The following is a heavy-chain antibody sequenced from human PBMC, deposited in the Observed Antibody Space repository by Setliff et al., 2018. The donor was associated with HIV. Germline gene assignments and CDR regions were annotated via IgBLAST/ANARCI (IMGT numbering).Heavy chain of an antibody. Sequence: SVKVSCKASGGTFSSYAISWVRQAPGQGLEWMGGIIPIFGTANYAQKFQGRVTITTDESTSTAYMELSSLRSEDTAVYYCARDQIVDYNFWSGYYTGEFPVQDYYMDVWGKGTTVTVTS. CDR3: ARDQIVDYNFWSGYYTGEFPVQDYYMDV. D-gene: IGHD3-3*01. V-gene: IGHV1-69*05. CDR2: IIPIFGTA. J-gene: IGHJ6*03. CDR1: GGTFSSYA.